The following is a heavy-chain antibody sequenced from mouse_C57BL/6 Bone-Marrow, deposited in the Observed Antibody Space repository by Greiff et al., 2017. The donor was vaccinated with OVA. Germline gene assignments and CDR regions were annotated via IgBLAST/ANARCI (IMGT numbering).Heavy chain of an antibody. CDR3: ARDRGVTKYFDV. J-gene: IGHJ1*03. CDR1: GFTFSDYY. D-gene: IGHD2-2*01. CDR2: INYDGSST. Sequence: EVKVVESEGGLVQPGRSMKLSCTASGFTFSDYYMAWVRQVPEKGLEWVANINYDGSSTYYLDSLKSRFIISRDNAKNILYLQMSSLKSEDTATYYCARDRGVTKYFDVWGTGTTVTVSS. V-gene: IGHV5-16*01.